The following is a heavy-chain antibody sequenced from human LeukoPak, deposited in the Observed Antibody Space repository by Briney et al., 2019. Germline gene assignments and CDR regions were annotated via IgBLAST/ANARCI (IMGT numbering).Heavy chain of an antibody. D-gene: IGHD3-10*01. CDR2: IYYSGST. CDR1: GGSISSSSYY. Sequence: IPSETLSLTCTVSGGSISSSSYYWGWIRQPPGKGLEWIGSIYYSGSTYYNPSLKSRVTISVDTSKNQFSLKLSSVTAADTAVYYCANYSSGTMRSRFDYWGQGTLVTVSS. V-gene: IGHV4-39*01. CDR3: ANYSSGTMRSRFDY. J-gene: IGHJ4*02.